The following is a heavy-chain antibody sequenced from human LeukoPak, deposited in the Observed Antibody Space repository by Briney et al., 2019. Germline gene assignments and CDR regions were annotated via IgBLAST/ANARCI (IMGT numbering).Heavy chain of an antibody. CDR2: ISGSGSST. D-gene: IGHD3-22*01. Sequence: GGSLRLSCAASGFTFSSYAMSWVRQAPGKGLEWVSAISGSGSSTYYADSVKGRFTISRDNAKNSLYLQMNSLRAEDTAVYYCARDLGYYYDSSAWIEYFHHWGQGTLVTVSS. CDR3: ARDLGYYYDSSAWIEYFHH. J-gene: IGHJ1*01. CDR1: GFTFSSYA. V-gene: IGHV3-23*01.